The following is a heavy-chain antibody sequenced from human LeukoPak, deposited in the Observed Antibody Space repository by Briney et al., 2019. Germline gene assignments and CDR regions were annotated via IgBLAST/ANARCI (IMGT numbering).Heavy chain of an antibody. CDR2: ISYDGSNY. D-gene: IGHD1/OR15-1a*01. V-gene: IGHV3-30*03. J-gene: IGHJ6*02. CDR1: GFTFSSHG. CDR3: ARVLSQYNWNMPDYYGMDV. Sequence: GRSLRLSCAASGFTFSSHGMHWVRQAPGKGLEWVAVISYDGSNYYHTDSVKGRFTISRDNSKNTLYLQMNSLRAEDTAVYYCARVLSQYNWNMPDYYGMDVWGQGTTVTVSS.